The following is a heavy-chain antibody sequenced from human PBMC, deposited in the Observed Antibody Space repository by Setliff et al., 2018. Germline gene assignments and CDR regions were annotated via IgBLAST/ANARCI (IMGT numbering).Heavy chain of an antibody. J-gene: IGHJ4*02. Sequence: PGGSLRLSCAASGFSFSSYGMHWVRQAPGKGLEWVAFIRLDGSNRDYADSVKGRFTISRDNSKNTLSLQMNNLRAEDTAVYYCVRDLHWGFDYWGLGTLVTVSS. D-gene: IGHD7-27*01. CDR1: GFSFSSYG. CDR3: VRDLHWGFDY. V-gene: IGHV3-30*02. CDR2: IRLDGSNR.